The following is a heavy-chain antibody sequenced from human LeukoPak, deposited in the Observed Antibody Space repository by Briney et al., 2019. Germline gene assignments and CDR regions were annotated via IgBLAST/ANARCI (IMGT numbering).Heavy chain of an antibody. CDR2: MNPNSGNT. V-gene: IGHV1-8*01. CDR3: ARVLKTRSGWYRPGGY. J-gene: IGHJ4*02. D-gene: IGHD6-19*01. Sequence: ASVKVSCKASGYTFTSYDINWVRLATGQGLEWMGWMNPNSGNTGYAQKFQGRVTMTRNTSISTAYMELSSLRSEDTAVYYCARVLKTRSGWYRPGGYWGQGTLVTVSS. CDR1: GYTFTSYD.